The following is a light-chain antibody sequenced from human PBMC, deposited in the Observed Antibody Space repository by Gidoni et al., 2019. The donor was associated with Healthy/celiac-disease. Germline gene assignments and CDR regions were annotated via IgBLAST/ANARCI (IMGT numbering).Light chain of an antibody. J-gene: IGKJ1*01. Sequence: DLQMTQSPSTLSASVGARGTITCRASHSISSWLAWYQQKPGKAPKLLIYKASSLESGVPSRFSGSGSGTEFTLTISSLQPDDFATYYCQQYNSYPWTFGQGTKVEIK. CDR1: HSISSW. CDR3: QQYNSYPWT. CDR2: KAS. V-gene: IGKV1-5*03.